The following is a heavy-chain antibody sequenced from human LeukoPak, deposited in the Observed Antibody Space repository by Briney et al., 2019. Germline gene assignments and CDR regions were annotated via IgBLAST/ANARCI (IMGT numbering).Heavy chain of an antibody. D-gene: IGHD2-15*01. CDR2: INWNGGST. J-gene: IGHJ5*02. CDR1: GFTFDDYG. CDR3: ARDVVVVAATAVWFDP. V-gene: IGHV3-20*04. Sequence: GGSLRLSCTASGFTFDDYGMSWVRQAPGKGLEWVSGINWNGGSTGYADSVKGRFTISRDNAKNSLYLQMNSLRAEDTALYYCARDVVVVAATAVWFDPWGQGTLVTVSS.